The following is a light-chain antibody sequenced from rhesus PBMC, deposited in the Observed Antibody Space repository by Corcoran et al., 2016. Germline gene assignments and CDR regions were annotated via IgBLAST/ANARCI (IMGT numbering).Light chain of an antibody. CDR3: QQYNTSPLFT. J-gene: IGKJ3*01. V-gene: IGKV1-66*01. CDR1: QAIKNY. CDR2: YTS. Sequence: DIQMTQSPSSLSASVGDRVTITCRASQAIKNYISWYQQKPGKAPKPLMDYTSPLETWVPSRFSGNRSGTDYTLTISILQPEDIATYYCQQYNTSPLFTFGPGTKLDIK.